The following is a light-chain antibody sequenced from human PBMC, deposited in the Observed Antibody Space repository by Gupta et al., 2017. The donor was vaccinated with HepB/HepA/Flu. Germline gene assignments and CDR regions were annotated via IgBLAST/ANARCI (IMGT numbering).Light chain of an antibody. CDR2: GAT. V-gene: IGKV3-15*01. J-gene: IGKJ4*01. CDR1: QSVTSY. CDR3: QQYIDWPLVT. Sequence: EIVMTQSPATLSVSPGERVTLSCRASQSVTSYLAWYQRRPGQAPRVLIYGATTSATGVPARFSGSGSRTEFTLTISSLQSEDFAVYYCQQYIDWPLVTFGGGTKVEIK.